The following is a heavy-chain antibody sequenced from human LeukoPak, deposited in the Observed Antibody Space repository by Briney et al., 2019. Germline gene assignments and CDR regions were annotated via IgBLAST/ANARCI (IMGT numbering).Heavy chain of an antibody. CDR1: GFTLGDYA. D-gene: IGHD7-27*01. V-gene: IGHV3-9*01. J-gene: IGHJ2*01. CDR3: AKATGDWYFDL. Sequence: PGGSLRLSCAASGFTLGDYAMHWVRQTPGKGLEWVSGISWSGGTKDYADSVKGRFSISRDNTKKSLFLQMNSLITEDTAFYFCAKATGDWYFDLWGRGTLVTVSS. CDR2: ISWSGGTK.